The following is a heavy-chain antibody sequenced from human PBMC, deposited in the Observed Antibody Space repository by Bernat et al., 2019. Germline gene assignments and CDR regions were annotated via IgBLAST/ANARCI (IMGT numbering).Heavy chain of an antibody. CDR3: ARDRSYTMDV. CDR2: ITGDGSST. CDR1: GFTLSTSW. Sequence: EVQLLESGGGLVQPGGSLRLSCAASGFTLSTSWMHWVRQAPGKGLVWVSRITGDGSSTIYADSVKGRFTISRDNAKNTLYLQMNNLRAEDTAVYYCARDRSYTMDVWGQGTTVTVSS. J-gene: IGHJ6*02. V-gene: IGHV3-74*01. D-gene: IGHD4-11*01.